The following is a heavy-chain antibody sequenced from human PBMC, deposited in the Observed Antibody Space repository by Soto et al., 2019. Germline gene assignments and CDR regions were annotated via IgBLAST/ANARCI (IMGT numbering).Heavy chain of an antibody. J-gene: IGHJ4*02. V-gene: IGHV1-24*01. CDR3: ATGYYYDHRGYYPFDY. CDR2: FDPEDGET. Sequence: ASVKVSCKVSGYTLTELSMHWVRQAPGKGLEWMGGFDPEDGETIYAQKFQGRVTMTEDTSTDTAYMELSSLRSEDTAVYYCATGYYYDHRGYYPFDYWGQAILVTVTS. CDR1: GYTLTELS. D-gene: IGHD3-22*01.